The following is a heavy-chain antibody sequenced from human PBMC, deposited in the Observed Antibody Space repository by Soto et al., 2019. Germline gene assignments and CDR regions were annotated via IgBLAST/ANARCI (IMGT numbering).Heavy chain of an antibody. D-gene: IGHD2-15*01. CDR3: ATYCSGGSCYGTSFDY. V-gene: IGHV1-69*13. CDR2: IIPIFGTA. Sequence: ASVKVSCKASGSTFSSYAISWVRQAPGQGLEWMGGIIPIFGTANYAQKFQGRVTITADESTSTAYMELSSLRSEDTAVYYCATYCSGGSCYGTSFDYWGQGTLVTVSS. J-gene: IGHJ4*02. CDR1: GSTFSSYA.